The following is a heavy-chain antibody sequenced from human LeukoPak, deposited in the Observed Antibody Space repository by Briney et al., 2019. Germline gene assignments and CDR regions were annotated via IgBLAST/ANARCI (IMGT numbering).Heavy chain of an antibody. V-gene: IGHV1-69*04. CDR3: ARHEYSSTQFDY. Sequence: ASVKVSCKASGGTFSSYAISWVRQAPGQGLEWMGRIIPILGIANYAQKFQGRVTITADKSTSTAYMELSRLRSDDTAVYYCARHEYSSTQFDYWGQGTLVTVSS. CDR1: GGTFSSYA. J-gene: IGHJ4*02. CDR2: IIPILGIA. D-gene: IGHD6-6*01.